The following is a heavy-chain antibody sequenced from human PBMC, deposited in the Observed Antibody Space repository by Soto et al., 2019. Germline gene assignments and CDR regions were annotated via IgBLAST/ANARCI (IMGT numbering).Heavy chain of an antibody. CDR3: AKSSGWYKYHIDF. D-gene: IGHD6-19*01. CDR2: ISSSGSTI. CDR1: GFTFSDYY. J-gene: IGHJ4*02. V-gene: IGHV3-11*01. Sequence: QVQLVESGGGLVKPGGSLRLSCAASGFTFSDYYMSWIRQAPGKGLEWVSYISSSGSTIYYADSVTGRFTIARDNAKNSLYLQMNSLKAEDTAVYYCAKSSGWYKYHIDFWGQGTLVTVSS.